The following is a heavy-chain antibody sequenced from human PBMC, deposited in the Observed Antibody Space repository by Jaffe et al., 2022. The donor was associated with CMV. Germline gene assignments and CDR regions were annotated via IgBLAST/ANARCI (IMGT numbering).Heavy chain of an antibody. CDR1: GFTFSSYS. V-gene: IGHV3-21*01. J-gene: IGHJ6*02. D-gene: IGHD3-3*01. CDR2: ISSSSSYI. Sequence: EVQLVESGGGLVKPGGSLRLSCAASGFTFSSYSMNWVRQAPGKGLEWVSSISSSSSYIYYADSVKGRFTISRDNAKNSLYLQMNSLRAEDTAVYYCARVPLLRFLEGAYYYYGMDVWGQGTTVTVSS. CDR3: ARVPLLRFLEGAYYYYGMDV.